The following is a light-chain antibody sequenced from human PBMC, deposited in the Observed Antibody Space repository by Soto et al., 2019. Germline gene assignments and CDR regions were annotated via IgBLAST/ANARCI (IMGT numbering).Light chain of an antibody. J-gene: IGLJ1*01. CDR1: NSDVGSYNL. CDR2: EVS. Sequence: QSVLTQPASVSGSPGQSITISCTGTNSDVGSYNLVSWYQQHPGKAPKVMIYEVSKRPSGVPNRFSGSKSGNTASLTISGLQAEDEADYYCCSYAGSSTYVFGTGTKVTDL. V-gene: IGLV2-23*02. CDR3: CSYAGSSTYV.